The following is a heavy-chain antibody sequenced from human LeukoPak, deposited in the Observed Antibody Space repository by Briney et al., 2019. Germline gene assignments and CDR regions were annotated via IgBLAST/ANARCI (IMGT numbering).Heavy chain of an antibody. CDR2: INPSGGST. V-gene: IGHV1-46*01. D-gene: IGHD4/OR15-4a*01. CDR3: ARDTLGEGEDANYAVYYFDY. Sequence: ASVKVSCKASGYTFTSYYMHWVRQAPGQGLEWMGIINPSGGSTSYAQKFQGRVTMTRDMSTSTVYMELSSLRADDTAVYYCARDTLGEGEDANYAVYYFDYWGQGTVVTVSS. CDR1: GYTFTSYY. J-gene: IGHJ4*02.